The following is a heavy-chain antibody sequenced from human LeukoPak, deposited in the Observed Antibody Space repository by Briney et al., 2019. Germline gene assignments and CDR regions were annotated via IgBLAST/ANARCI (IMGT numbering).Heavy chain of an antibody. D-gene: IGHD4-17*01. CDR2: ISYDGSNK. CDR3: ARENGDYSLDY. CDR1: GFTFSSYA. V-gene: IGHV3-30*04. J-gene: IGHJ4*02. Sequence: GGSLRLSCAASGFTFSSYAMHWVRQAPGKGLEWVAVISYDGSNKYYADSVKGRFTISRDNSKNTLYLQMNSLRAEDTAVYYCARENGDYSLDYWDQGTLVTVSS.